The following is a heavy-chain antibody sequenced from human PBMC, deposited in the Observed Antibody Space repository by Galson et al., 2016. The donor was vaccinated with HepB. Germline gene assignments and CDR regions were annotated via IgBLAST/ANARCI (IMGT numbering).Heavy chain of an antibody. D-gene: IGHD3-16*01. Sequence: TLSLTCTVSGASINIGDFYWTWIRQHPGKGLEWIGYIYDSGSTFYNPSLKSRFSISMDTSKNQFSPKLTSVTAADTAVYFCARDDRWGKGKGLDVWGPGASVTGSS. CDR3: ARDDRWGKGKGLDV. V-gene: IGHV4-31*03. J-gene: IGHJ6*02. CDR1: GASINIGDFY. CDR2: IYDSGST.